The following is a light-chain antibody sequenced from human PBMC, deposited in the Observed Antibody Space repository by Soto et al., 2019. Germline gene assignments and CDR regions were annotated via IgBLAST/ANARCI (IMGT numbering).Light chain of an antibody. CDR1: QSVSSSC. CDR3: HQYGSSPWT. CDR2: GAS. Sequence: EIVLTQSPGTLSLSPGARATLSCRASQSVSSSCLAWYQQKPGQAPRLLISGASSRATGIPDRFSGSGSGTDFTLTISRLEPEDFAVYYCHQYGSSPWTFGQGTKVDIK. J-gene: IGKJ1*01. V-gene: IGKV3-20*01.